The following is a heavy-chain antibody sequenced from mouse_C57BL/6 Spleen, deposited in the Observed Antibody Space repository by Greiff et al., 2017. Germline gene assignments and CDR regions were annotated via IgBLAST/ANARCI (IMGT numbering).Heavy chain of an antibody. V-gene: IGHV3-6*01. CDR3: ARHLYCFDY. CDR2: ISYDGSN. Sequence: VQLQQSGPGLVKPSQSLSLTCSVTGYSITSGYYWNWIRQFPGNKLEWMGYISYDGSNNYNPSLKNRISITHDPSKNQFFLKLNSVTTEDTAKYYCARHLYCFDYWGQGTTLTVSS. J-gene: IGHJ2*01. CDR1: GYSITSGYY.